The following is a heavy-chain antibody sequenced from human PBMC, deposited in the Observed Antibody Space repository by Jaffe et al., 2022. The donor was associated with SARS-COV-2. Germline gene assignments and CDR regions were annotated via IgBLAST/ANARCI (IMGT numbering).Heavy chain of an antibody. J-gene: IGHJ4*02. CDR3: ASASVQYSSGQPFWY. V-gene: IGHV3-30*04. Sequence: QVQLVESGGGVVQPGRSLRLSCAASGFTFSSYAMHWVRQAPGKGLEWVAVISYDGSNKYYADSVKGRFTISRDNSKNTLYLQMNSLRAEDTAVYYCASASVQYSSGQPFWYWGQGTLVTVSS. CDR1: GFTFSSYA. D-gene: IGHD6-19*01. CDR2: ISYDGSNK.